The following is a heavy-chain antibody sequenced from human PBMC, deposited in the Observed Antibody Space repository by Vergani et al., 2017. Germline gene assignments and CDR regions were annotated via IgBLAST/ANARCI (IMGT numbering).Heavy chain of an antibody. CDR1: GGSISSYY. Sequence: QVQLQESGPGLVKPSETLSLTCTVSGGSISSYYWSWIRQPAGKGLEWIGRIYTSGSTNYNPSLKSRVTISVDTSKNQFSLKLSSVTAADTAVYYCARDFHFFWVGSKHRYYYYMDVLGK. CDR2: IYTSGST. J-gene: IGHJ6*03. V-gene: IGHV4-4*07. CDR3: ARDFHFFWVGSKHRYYYYMDV. D-gene: IGHD3-3*01.